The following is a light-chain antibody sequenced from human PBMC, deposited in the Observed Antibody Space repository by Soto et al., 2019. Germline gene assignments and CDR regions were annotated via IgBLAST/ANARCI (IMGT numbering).Light chain of an antibody. CDR3: MQALQTPLT. CDR2: LAS. Sequence: DIVMTQSPLSLPVTPGEPASISCRSSQTLLYRNGNNYLDWYLQKPGQSPQLVIYLASNRDSGVPDRFSGSGSGTDFTLKISRVEADDVGVYYCMQALQTPLTFGGGTKVEIK. J-gene: IGKJ4*02. CDR1: QTLLYRNGNNY. V-gene: IGKV2-28*01.